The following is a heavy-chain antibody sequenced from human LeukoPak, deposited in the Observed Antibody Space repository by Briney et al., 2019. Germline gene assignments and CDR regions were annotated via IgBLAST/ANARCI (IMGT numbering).Heavy chain of an antibody. V-gene: IGHV1-58*02. CDR2: IVVGSGNT. CDR3: AADSQYYDYVWGSYPTFDY. D-gene: IGHD3-16*02. Sequence: SVKVSCKASGFTFTSSAMQWVRQARGQRLEWIGWIVVGSGNTNYAQKFQERVTITRDMSTSTAYMELSSLRSEDTAVYYCAADSQYYDYVWGSYPTFDYWGQGTLVTVSS. J-gene: IGHJ4*02. CDR1: GFTFTSSA.